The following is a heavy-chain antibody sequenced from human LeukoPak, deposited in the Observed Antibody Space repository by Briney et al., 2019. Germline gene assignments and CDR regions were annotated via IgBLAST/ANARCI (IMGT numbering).Heavy chain of an antibody. V-gene: IGHV3-9*01. CDR1: GFTFDDYA. J-gene: IGHJ4*02. D-gene: IGHD5-18*01. CDR2: ISWNSGSI. CDR3: AKGVWGYSYGSYFDY. Sequence: GGSLRLSCAASGFTFDDYAMHWVRQAPGKGLEWVSGISWNSGSIGYADSVKGRFTISRDNAKNFLYLQMNSLRAEDTALYYCAKGVWGYSYGSYFDYWGQGTLVTVSS.